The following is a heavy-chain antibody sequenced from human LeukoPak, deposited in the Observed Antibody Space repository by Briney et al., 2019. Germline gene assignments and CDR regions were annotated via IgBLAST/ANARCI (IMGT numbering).Heavy chain of an antibody. CDR2: GYHTGST. V-gene: IGHV4-38-2*01. Sequence: SETLSLTCAVSGYSISSGYYWVWIRQPPGKGLEWIGSGYHTGSTYYHPVLKGRVNISLDTSKNQFSLRLTSVTAADTALYYCASHYYASSGSLFDSWGRGSLVTVSS. CDR3: ASHYYASSGSLFDS. J-gene: IGHJ4*02. CDR1: GYSISSGYY. D-gene: IGHD3-22*01.